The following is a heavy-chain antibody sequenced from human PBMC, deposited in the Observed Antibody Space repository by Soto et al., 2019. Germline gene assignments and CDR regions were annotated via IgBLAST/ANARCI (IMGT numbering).Heavy chain of an antibody. CDR1: GGSISSYY. V-gene: IGHV4-59*01. D-gene: IGHD3-22*01. CDR3: ARTSYDSSGTAADP. J-gene: IGHJ5*02. CDR2: IYYSGST. Sequence: PSETLSLTCTVSGGSISSYYWSWIRQPPGKGLEWIGYIYYSGSTNYNPSLKSRVTISVDTSKNQFSLKLSSVTAADTAVYYCARTSYDSSGTAADPWGQGTLVTVPQ.